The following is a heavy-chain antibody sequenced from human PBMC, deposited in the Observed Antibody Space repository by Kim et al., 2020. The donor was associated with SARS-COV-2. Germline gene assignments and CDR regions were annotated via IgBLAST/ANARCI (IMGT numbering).Heavy chain of an antibody. CDR2: INTNTGNP. J-gene: IGHJ4*02. Sequence: ASVKVSCKASGYTFTSYAMNWVRQAPGQGLEWMGWINTNTGNPTYAQGFTGRFVFSLDTSVSTAYLQISSLKAEDTAVYYCATGEGALLRYFDWLLETPNFDYWGQGTLVTVSS. D-gene: IGHD3-9*01. V-gene: IGHV7-4-1*02. CDR1: GYTFTSYA. CDR3: ATGEGALLRYFDWLLETPNFDY.